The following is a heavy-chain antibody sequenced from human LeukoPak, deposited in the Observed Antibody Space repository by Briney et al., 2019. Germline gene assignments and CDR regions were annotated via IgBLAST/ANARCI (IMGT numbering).Heavy chain of an antibody. J-gene: IGHJ4*02. V-gene: IGHV3-7*03. Sequence: PGGSPRLSCAVSGFNFRDHWMDWVRQAPGKGLEWVGHIKTDGSETYYVDSLKGRFSISRDNTNNALYLQMNSLRVEDTAVYYCAKNNGWFHLAQWGQGTLVTVSS. D-gene: IGHD6-19*01. CDR3: AKNNGWFHLAQ. CDR2: IKTDGSET. CDR1: GFNFRDHW.